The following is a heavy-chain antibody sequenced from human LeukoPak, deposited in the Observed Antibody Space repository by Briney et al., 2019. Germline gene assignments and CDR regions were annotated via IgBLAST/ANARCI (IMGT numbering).Heavy chain of an antibody. V-gene: IGHV3-23*01. J-gene: IGHJ4*02. D-gene: IGHD5-18*01. CDR1: GITFSNYA. CDR3: AGRPTGYSSGYIH. CDR2: ISGSAHKI. Sequence: GGSLRLSCVASGITFSNYAVSWVRQAPEKGLDWVSVISGSAHKIRYADSVKGRFTISRDNSENIVYLQMNNLRVEDTAIYYCAGRPTGYSSGYIHWGQGTLVTVSS.